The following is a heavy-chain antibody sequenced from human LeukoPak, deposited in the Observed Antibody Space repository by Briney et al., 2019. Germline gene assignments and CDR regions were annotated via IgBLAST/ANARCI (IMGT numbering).Heavy chain of an antibody. V-gene: IGHV3-23*01. J-gene: IGHJ4*02. CDR2: ISHSGGST. Sequence: GGSLRLSCAASGFTFSSYAMSWVRQAPGKGLEWVSAISHSGGSTYYADSVKGRFTISRDNSKNTHYLQMNSLRAEDTAVYYCVKDRFDSSGPRTQSFWGQGTLVTVSS. D-gene: IGHD3-22*01. CDR3: VKDRFDSSGPRTQSF. CDR1: GFTFSSYA.